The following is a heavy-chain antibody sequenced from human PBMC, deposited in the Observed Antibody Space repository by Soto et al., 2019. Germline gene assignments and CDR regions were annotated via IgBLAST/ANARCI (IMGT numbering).Heavy chain of an antibody. V-gene: IGHV1-69*08. CDR3: AREAYGRQYYFDY. D-gene: IGHD3-16*01. CDR1: GGTFSSYT. CDR2: IIPILGIA. J-gene: IGHJ4*02. Sequence: QVQLVQSGAEVKKPGSSVKVSCKASGGTFSSYTISWVRQAPGQGLEWMGRIIPILGIANYAQKFQGRVTITADKSTSTAYMELSSLRSEDTAVYYCAREAYGRQYYFDYWGQGTLITVSS.